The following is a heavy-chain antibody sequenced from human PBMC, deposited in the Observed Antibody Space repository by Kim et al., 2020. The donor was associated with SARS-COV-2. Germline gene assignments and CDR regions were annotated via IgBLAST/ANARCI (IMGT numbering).Heavy chain of an antibody. CDR3: AREGIYYGSGSSVD. V-gene: IGHV4-59*13. J-gene: IGHJ4*02. D-gene: IGHD3-10*01. Sequence: SETLSLTCTVSGGSISSYYWSWIRQPPGKGLEWIGYIYYSGSTNYNPSLKSRVTISVDTSKNQFSLKLSSVTAADTAVYYCAREGIYYGSGSSVDWGQGTLVTVSS. CDR1: GGSISSYY. CDR2: IYYSGST.